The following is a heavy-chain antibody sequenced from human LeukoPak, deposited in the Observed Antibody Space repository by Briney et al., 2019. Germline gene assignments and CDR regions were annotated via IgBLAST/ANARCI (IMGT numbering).Heavy chain of an antibody. Sequence: ASVKVSCKASGYTFTGYYMHWVRQAPGQGLEWMGWINPNSGGTNYAQKFQGRVTMTRDTSISTAYMELSRLRSDDTAVYYCARLRGDYDSSGFQKRVDFDYWGQGTLVTVSS. J-gene: IGHJ4*02. D-gene: IGHD3-22*01. CDR1: GYTFTGYY. CDR3: ARLRGDYDSSGFQKRVDFDY. V-gene: IGHV1-2*02. CDR2: INPNSGGT.